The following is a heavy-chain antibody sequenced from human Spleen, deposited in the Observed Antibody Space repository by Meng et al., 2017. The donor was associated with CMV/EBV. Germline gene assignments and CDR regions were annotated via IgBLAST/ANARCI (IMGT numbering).Heavy chain of an antibody. V-gene: IGHV4-30-4*08. D-gene: IGHD1-14*01. CDR2: IYYTGST. CDR3: ARDRITKTSLDY. J-gene: IGHJ4*02. CDR1: GDSINSGDYY. Sequence: SETLSLTCTVSGDSINSGDYYWSWIRQPPGKALEWIGYIYYTGSTYYNPSLKSRITISVDTSKNQFSLNLTSVTAADTAVYFCARDRITKTSLDYWGQGTLVTVSS.